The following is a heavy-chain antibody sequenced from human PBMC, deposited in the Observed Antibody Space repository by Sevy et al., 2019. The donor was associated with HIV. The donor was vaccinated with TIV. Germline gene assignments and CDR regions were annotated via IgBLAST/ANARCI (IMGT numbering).Heavy chain of an antibody. D-gene: IGHD6-13*01. CDR3: ASRRGVMSSSWYLAY. CDR1: GFTVSSNY. V-gene: IGHV3-53*01. Sequence: GGSLRLSCAASGFTVSSNYMSWVRQAPGKGLEWVSVIYSGGSTYYADSLKGRFTISRDNSKNTLYLQMNSLGAEDTAVYYCASRRGVMSSSWYLAYWGQGTLVTVSS. CDR2: IYSGGST. J-gene: IGHJ4*02.